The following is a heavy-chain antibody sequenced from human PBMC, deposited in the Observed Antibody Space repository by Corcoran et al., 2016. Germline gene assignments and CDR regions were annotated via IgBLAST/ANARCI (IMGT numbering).Heavy chain of an antibody. Sequence: QVQLVESGGGVVQPGRSLRLSCAASRFTFSSYGMHWVRQAPGKGLEWVAVIWYAGGNKYYADSVKGRFTISRDNSKNTLYLQMNSLRGEDTAVYYCARDSPYYDSSGYSKAYFDYWGQGTLVTVSS. J-gene: IGHJ4*02. CDR1: RFTFSSYG. CDR2: IWYAGGNK. V-gene: IGHV3-33*01. CDR3: ARDSPYYDSSGYSKAYFDY. D-gene: IGHD3-22*01.